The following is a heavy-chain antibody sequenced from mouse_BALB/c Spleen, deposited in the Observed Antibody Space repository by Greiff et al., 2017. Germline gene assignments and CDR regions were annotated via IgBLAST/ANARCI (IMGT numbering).Heavy chain of an antibody. D-gene: IGHD2-1*01. Sequence: EGNVVESGGGLVQPGGSLRLSCATSGFTFSDFYMEWVRQPPGKRLEWIAASRNKANDYTTEYSASVKGRFIVSRDTSQSILYLQMNALRAEDTAIYYCARDAYGNYYAMDYWGQGTSVTVSS. J-gene: IGHJ4*01. CDR1: GFTFSDFY. V-gene: IGHV7-1*02. CDR2: SRNKANDYTT. CDR3: ARDAYGNYYAMDY.